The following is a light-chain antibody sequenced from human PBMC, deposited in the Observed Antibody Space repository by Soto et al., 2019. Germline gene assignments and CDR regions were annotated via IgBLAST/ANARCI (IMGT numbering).Light chain of an antibody. CDR2: GAS. CDR3: QQYNNWPRT. CDR1: QSVGSN. J-gene: IGKJ1*01. V-gene: IGKV3-15*01. Sequence: EIVMTQSPATLSVSPVERATLSCMASQSVGSNLAWYQQTPGQAPRLLIYGASTRATGIPARFSGSESGADFTLTISSLQSEDFAVYYCQQYNNWPRTFGQGTKVDIK.